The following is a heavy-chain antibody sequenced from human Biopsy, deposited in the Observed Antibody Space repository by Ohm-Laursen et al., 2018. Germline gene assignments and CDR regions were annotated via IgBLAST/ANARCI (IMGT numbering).Heavy chain of an antibody. D-gene: IGHD6-19*01. CDR2: IYYSGNT. J-gene: IGHJ4*02. Sequence: SDTLSLTCSVSGDSVSSGSFFWSWIRQPPGKGLEWIGYIYYSGNTNYNPSLKNRVTMSVDTSKNQFYLKLYSVTAADTAVYYCARGRRTSGWPYFDNWGQGALVIVSP. CDR1: GDSVSSGSFF. V-gene: IGHV4-61*01. CDR3: ARGRRTSGWPYFDN.